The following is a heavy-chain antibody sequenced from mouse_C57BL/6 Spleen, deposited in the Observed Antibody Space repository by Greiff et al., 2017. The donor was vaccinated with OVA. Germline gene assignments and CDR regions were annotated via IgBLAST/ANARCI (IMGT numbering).Heavy chain of an antibody. CDR2: INPSTGGT. CDR1: GYSFTGYY. V-gene: IGHV1-42*01. Sequence: EVLLVESGPELVKPGASVKISCKASGYSFTGYYMNWVKQSPEKSLEWIGEINPSTGGTTYNQKFKAKATLTVDKSSSTAYMQLKSLTSEDSAVYYCARWGAYYSNYVDYWGQGTTLTVSS. D-gene: IGHD2-5*01. CDR3: ARWGAYYSNYVDY. J-gene: IGHJ2*01.